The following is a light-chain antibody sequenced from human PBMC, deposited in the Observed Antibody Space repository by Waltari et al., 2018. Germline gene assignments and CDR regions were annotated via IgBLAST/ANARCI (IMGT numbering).Light chain of an antibody. CDR3: QQYYDNTLA. CDR1: QSVLFSSYNKNY. J-gene: IGKJ1*01. Sequence: VMTHSPDSGTLSRGERATISYNYSQSVLFSSYNKNYLAWYQQKPGQPPKVLIYWASTRASGVPERFSGSVSGTDFTLTINSLQREDVAVYYCQQYYDNTLAFGPGTKVDIK. V-gene: IGKV4-1*01. CDR2: WAS.